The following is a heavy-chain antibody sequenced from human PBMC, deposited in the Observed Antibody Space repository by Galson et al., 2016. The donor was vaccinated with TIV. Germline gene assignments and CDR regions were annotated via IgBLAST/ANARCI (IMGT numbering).Heavy chain of an antibody. V-gene: IGHV1-69*13. CDR2: IIPLFRTT. Sequence: SVKVSCKASGDTISSYVFNWVRLAPGQGLEWMGGIIPLFRTTNYAQKFQGRVTITADESTNTAYMELNSLRSGDTAVYYCASDRNTAVDTYLYYYGMDVWGQGTTVTVSS. J-gene: IGHJ6*02. CDR1: GDTISSYV. CDR3: ASDRNTAVDTYLYYYGMDV. D-gene: IGHD5-18*01.